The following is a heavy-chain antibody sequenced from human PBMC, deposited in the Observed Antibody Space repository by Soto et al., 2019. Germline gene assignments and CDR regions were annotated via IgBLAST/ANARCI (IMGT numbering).Heavy chain of an antibody. V-gene: IGHV4-34*01. J-gene: IGHJ6*02. CDR3: ARGRYDFYGPLDV. D-gene: IGHD3-3*01. CDR1: GGSFSGYY. Sequence: SETLSLTCAVYGGSFSGYYWSWIRQPPGKGLEWIGEINHSGSTNYNPSLKSRVTISVDTSKNQFSLKLSSVTAADTAVYYCARGRYDFYGPLDVWGQGTTVTVSS. CDR2: INHSGST.